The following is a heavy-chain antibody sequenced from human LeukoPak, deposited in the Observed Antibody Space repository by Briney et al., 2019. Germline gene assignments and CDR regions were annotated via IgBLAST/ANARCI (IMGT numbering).Heavy chain of an antibody. CDR2: INPNSGGT. Sequence: ASVKVSCKASGYTFTSYGISWVRQAPGQGLEWMGWINPNSGGTNYAQKFQGRVTMTRDTSISTAYMELSRLRSDDTAVYYCARRGYSSAFDYWGQGTLVTVSS. V-gene: IGHV1-2*02. CDR1: GYTFTSYG. D-gene: IGHD5-18*01. J-gene: IGHJ4*02. CDR3: ARRGYSSAFDY.